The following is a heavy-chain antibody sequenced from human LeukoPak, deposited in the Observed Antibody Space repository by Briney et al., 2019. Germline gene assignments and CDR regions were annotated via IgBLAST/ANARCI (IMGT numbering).Heavy chain of an antibody. CDR2: IYYSGST. V-gene: IGHV4-39*07. CDR1: GGSISSSSYY. Sequence: PSETLSLTCTVSGGSISSSSYYWGWIRQPPGKGLEWIGSIYYSGSTYYNPSLKSRVTISVDTSKNQFSLKLSSVTAADTAVYYCARFDSISSGWETDAFDIWGQGTMVTVSS. CDR3: ARFDSISSGWETDAFDI. D-gene: IGHD6-19*01. J-gene: IGHJ3*02.